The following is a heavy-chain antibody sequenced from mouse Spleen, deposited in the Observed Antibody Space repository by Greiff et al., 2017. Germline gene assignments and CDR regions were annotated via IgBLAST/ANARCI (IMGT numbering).Heavy chain of an antibody. J-gene: IGHJ2*01. CDR3: TREGTVVARRYFDY. D-gene: IGHD1-1*02. Sequence: QVQLQQPGAELVKPGASVKMSCKASGYTFTSYWITWVKQRPGQGLEWIGDIYPGSGSTNYNEKFKSKATLTVDTSSSTAYMQLSSLTSEDSAVYYCTREGTVVARRYFDYWGQGTTRTVSS. CDR1: GYTFTSYW. V-gene: IGHV1-55*01. CDR2: IYPGSGST.